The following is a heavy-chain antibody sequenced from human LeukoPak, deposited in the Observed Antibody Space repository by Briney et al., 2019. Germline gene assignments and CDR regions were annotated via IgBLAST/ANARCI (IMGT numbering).Heavy chain of an antibody. J-gene: IGHJ4*02. CDR2: INPMFNTA. CDR1: GGTFSSYS. D-gene: IGHD1-20*01. Sequence: SVKVSCKASGGTFSSYSFTWVRQAPGQGLEWVGRINPMFNTANYAQDFQGRVTITADKSTSTAYMELITLRSEDTAVYYCAREAKTSNWNSEPYLDYWGQGTLITVSS. CDR3: AREAKTSNWNSEPYLDY. V-gene: IGHV1-69*08.